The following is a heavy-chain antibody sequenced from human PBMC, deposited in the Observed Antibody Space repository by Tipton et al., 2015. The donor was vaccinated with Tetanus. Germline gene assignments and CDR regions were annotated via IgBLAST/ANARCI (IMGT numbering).Heavy chain of an antibody. V-gene: IGHV4-30-4*01. J-gene: IGHJ5*02. D-gene: IGHD3-16*02. CDR1: GGSISRGDYY. CDR2: FYYSGGA. Sequence: TLSLTCSVSGGSISRGDYYWSWIRQPPGKGLEWIGYFYYSGGASYNPSLKSRVTISVDTSNNQFSLKLTSVTAADTAVYYCAREGVITFGGIIQSSWFDPWGQGTQVTVSS. CDR3: AREGVITFGGIIQSSWFDP.